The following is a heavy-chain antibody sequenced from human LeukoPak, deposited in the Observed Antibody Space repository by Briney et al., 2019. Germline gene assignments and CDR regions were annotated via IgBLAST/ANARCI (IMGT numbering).Heavy chain of an antibody. Sequence: PRGSLRDSRAPSGFTFLRFEGCGVRQAPGKGLEWVSYISSSGGTMYYADSVKGRLTISRDNAKNSLYLQMNSLRAEDTAVYYCARVGSLVHYFDYWCQGTLVTVSS. CDR3: ARVGSLVHYFDY. D-gene: IGHD2-8*02. CDR1: GFTFLRFE. V-gene: IGHV3-48*03. CDR2: ISSSGGTM. J-gene: IGHJ4*02.